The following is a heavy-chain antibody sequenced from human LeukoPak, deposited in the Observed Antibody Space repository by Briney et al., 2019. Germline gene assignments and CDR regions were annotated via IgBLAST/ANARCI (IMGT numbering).Heavy chain of an antibody. J-gene: IGHJ4*02. CDR1: GFTFSSYS. Sequence: GGSLRLSCAASGFTFSSYSINWVRQAPGKGLEWVAVIWYDGSNKYYADSVKGRFTISRDNSKNTLYLQMNSLRAEDTAVYYCAAYCGGDCASDYWGQGTLVTVSS. V-gene: IGHV3-33*08. CDR3: AAYCGGDCASDY. D-gene: IGHD2-21*02. CDR2: IWYDGSNK.